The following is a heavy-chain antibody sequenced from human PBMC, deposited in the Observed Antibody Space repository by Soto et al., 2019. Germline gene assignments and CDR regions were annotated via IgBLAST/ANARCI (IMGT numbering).Heavy chain of an antibody. D-gene: IGHD6-19*01. J-gene: IGHJ4*02. Sequence: QVQLVQSGAEVKKPGASVKVSCKASGYTFTGCGISWVRQAPGQGLEWMGWISGNNVDTNYAQKLQGRVTMTTDTSTNTAYMELRSLRSDDTAVYYCARERRPGIAVAGAFEYWGQGTLVTVSS. CDR2: ISGNNVDT. CDR3: ARERRPGIAVAGAFEY. V-gene: IGHV1-18*01. CDR1: GYTFTGCG.